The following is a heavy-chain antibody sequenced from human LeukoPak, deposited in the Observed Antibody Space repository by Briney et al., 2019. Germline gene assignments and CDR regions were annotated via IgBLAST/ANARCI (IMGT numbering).Heavy chain of an antibody. CDR1: GFAFSRYG. Sequence: KPGGSLRPSCAASGFAFSRYGVHWVRQAPGKGLEWVAFIRFDGSNKYLVDSVKGRFTISRDNSKNTLSLQMSSLRIEDTAVYYCAKDYYYGSGSPFYVDKWGQGTLVTVSS. J-gene: IGHJ4*02. D-gene: IGHD3-10*01. CDR3: AKDYYYGSGSPFYVDK. V-gene: IGHV3-30*02. CDR2: IRFDGSNK.